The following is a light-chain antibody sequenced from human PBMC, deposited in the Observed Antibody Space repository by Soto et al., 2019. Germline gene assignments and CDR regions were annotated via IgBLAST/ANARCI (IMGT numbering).Light chain of an antibody. CDR2: YAS. J-gene: IGKJ2*01. CDR3: LQYDNLYT. V-gene: IGKV1-33*01. CDR1: QDITNY. Sequence: DIQMTQSPSSLSASVGDRVTITCQASQDITNYLNWYQQKPGKAPKLLIYYASNLATGVPSRFSGSGSGTHFTFSIRSLQHEDTATYYCLQYDNLYTFGRGTRLEIK.